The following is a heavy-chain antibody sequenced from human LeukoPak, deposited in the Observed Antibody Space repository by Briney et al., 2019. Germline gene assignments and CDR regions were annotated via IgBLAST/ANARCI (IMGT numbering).Heavy chain of an antibody. CDR1: GGSISSYY. J-gene: IGHJ4*01. D-gene: IGHD3-16*01. Sequence: PSETLSLTCTVSGGSISSYYWTWIRQPPGKGLEWIGYIYYSGSTNYNPSLKSRVTISVDTSKGQLSVHLSSVTAAHAALYDCARLQTQGLSFVYWG. V-gene: IGHV4-59*01. CDR2: IYYSGST. CDR3: ARLQTQGLSFVY.